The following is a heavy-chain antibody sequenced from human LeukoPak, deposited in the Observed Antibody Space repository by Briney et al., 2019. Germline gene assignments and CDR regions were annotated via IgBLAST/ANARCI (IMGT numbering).Heavy chain of an antibody. Sequence: GGSLRLSCAASGFTFDDYAMHWVRQAPGKGLEWVSGISWNSGSIGYADSVKGRFTISRDNAKNSLYLQMNSLRAEDMALYYCAKARSYGGKSAFDYWGQGTLVTVSS. CDR1: GFTFDDYA. J-gene: IGHJ4*02. D-gene: IGHD4-23*01. CDR3: AKARSYGGKSAFDY. V-gene: IGHV3-9*03. CDR2: ISWNSGSI.